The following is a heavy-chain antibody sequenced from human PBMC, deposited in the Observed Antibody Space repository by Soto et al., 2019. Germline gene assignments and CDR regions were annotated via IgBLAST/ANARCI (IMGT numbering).Heavy chain of an antibody. CDR3: GTGTTGPFDY. J-gene: IGHJ4*02. CDR2: IIPILGIA. V-gene: IGHV1-69*02. Sequence: QVQLVQSGAEVKKPGSSVKVSCKASGGTFSSYTISWVRQAPGQGLEWMGRIIPILGIANYAQKFQGRVTITAGKSTSTAYMELSSLRSEDTAVYYCGTGTTGPFDYWGQGTLVTVSS. CDR1: GGTFSSYT. D-gene: IGHD1-7*01.